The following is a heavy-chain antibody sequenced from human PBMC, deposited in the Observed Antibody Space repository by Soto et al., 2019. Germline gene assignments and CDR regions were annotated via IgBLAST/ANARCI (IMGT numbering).Heavy chain of an antibody. CDR2: ISYDGSHI. D-gene: IGHD1-1*01. CDR3: GRGQLAPPDYYCGMDV. Sequence: QVQLVESGGGVVQPGTSLRLSCVASGFGLRDYPMHWVRQAPGKGLEWVAVISYDGSHIYYADSVRGRLIISRDNSKNTLYRQESSRRGDDTGVYYWGRGQLAPPDYYCGMDVWGQGATVIVSS. V-gene: IGHV3-30-3*01. CDR1: GFGLRDYP. J-gene: IGHJ6*02.